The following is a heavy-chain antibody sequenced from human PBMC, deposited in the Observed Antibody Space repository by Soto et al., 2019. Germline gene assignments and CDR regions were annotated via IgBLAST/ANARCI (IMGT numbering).Heavy chain of an antibody. CDR2: IIPVFGTP. V-gene: IGHV1-69*01. CDR3: ARGGALSTSWYWGDGLDS. D-gene: IGHD6-13*01. J-gene: IGHJ4*02. CDR1: GYSFSSHA. Sequence: QVQLEQSGSEVKKSGSSVKVSCKASGYSFSSHAITWVRQAPGQGLEWMGGIIPVFGTPSYAQKFQGRVTISADQSTNTSYLELRSLTSEDTAVYYCARGGALSTSWYWGDGLDSWGQGTQVTVSS.